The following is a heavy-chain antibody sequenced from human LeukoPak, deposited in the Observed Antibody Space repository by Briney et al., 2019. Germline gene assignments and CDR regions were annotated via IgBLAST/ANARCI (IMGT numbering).Heavy chain of an antibody. CDR3: ATRGAIAAADDY. Sequence: ASVNVSCKASGGTFGSYAISWVRQAPGQGLEWMGGIIPIFGTANYAQKFQGRVTITADESTSTAYMELSSLRSEDTAVYYCATRGAIAAADDYWGQGTLVTVSS. J-gene: IGHJ4*02. D-gene: IGHD6-13*01. V-gene: IGHV1-69*13. CDR1: GGTFGSYA. CDR2: IIPIFGTA.